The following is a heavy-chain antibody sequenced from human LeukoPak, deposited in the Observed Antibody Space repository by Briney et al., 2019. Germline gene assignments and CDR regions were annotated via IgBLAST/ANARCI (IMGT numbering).Heavy chain of an antibody. CDR3: AKDGIMVRGTARRYYYYYMDV. Sequence: GGSLRLSCAASGFTLNSYGMHWVRQAPGKGLEWVAFIRYDGSNKYYADSVKGRFTISRDNSKNTLYLQMNSLRAEDTAVYYCAKDGIMVRGTARRYYYYYMDVWGKGTTVTISS. J-gene: IGHJ6*03. V-gene: IGHV3-30*02. D-gene: IGHD3-10*01. CDR1: GFTLNSYG. CDR2: IRYDGSNK.